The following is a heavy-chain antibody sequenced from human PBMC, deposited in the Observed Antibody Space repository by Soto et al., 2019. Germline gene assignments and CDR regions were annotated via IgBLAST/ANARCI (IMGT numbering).Heavy chain of an antibody. CDR3: ASSRRVGYGDFRYYYYYGMDV. CDR2: ISYDGSNK. Sequence: PGGSLRLSCVASGFTFSSYWMSWVRQAPGRGLEWVAVISYDGSNKYYADSVKGRFTISRDNSKNTLYLQMNSLRAEDTAVYYCASSRRVGYGDFRYYYYYGMDVWGQGTTVTVSS. V-gene: IGHV3-30-3*01. CDR1: GFTFSSYW. J-gene: IGHJ6*02. D-gene: IGHD4-17*01.